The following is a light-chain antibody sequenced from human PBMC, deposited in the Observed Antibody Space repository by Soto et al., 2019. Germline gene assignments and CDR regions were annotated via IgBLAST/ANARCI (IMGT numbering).Light chain of an antibody. Sequence: QSVLTQPPSASGSPGQSVTISCTGTGSDVGKYDYVSWFQHHPGKAPKLIIYEVSKRPSGVPDRFSGSKSGSTASLTVSGLQTEDEADYYCNSYTSSTTPLFGGGTKVTVL. V-gene: IGLV2-8*01. J-gene: IGLJ2*01. CDR3: NSYTSSTTPL. CDR2: EVS. CDR1: GSDVGKYDY.